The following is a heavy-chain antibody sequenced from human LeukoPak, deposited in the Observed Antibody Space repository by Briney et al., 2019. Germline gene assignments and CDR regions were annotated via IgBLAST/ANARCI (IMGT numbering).Heavy chain of an antibody. V-gene: IGHV1-2*02. D-gene: IGHD2-8*01. Sequence: ASVKVSCKASGYTFIDYYIHWVRQAPGQGLEWMGWINPNSGGTNYAQKFQGRVTMTRDTSNSTAYMELSRLRSDDTAVYYCARASRVLMVYAKHNWFDPWGQGTLVTVSS. CDR3: ARASRVLMVYAKHNWFDP. CDR1: GYTFIDYY. J-gene: IGHJ5*02. CDR2: INPNSGGT.